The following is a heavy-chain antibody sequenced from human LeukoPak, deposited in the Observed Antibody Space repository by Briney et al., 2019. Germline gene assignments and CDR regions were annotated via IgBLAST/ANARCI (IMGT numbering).Heavy chain of an antibody. CDR3: ARANWSDIPNDY. Sequence: GGSLRLSCAASGLTFSSYGMPWVRHAPGKGLEWVAFISYDGSNKYYADSVKGRFTISRDNSKNTLYLQMNSLRAEDTAVYYCARANWSDIPNDYWGQGTLVTVSS. CDR2: ISYDGSNK. J-gene: IGHJ4*02. V-gene: IGHV3-30*03. D-gene: IGHD1-1*01. CDR1: GLTFSSYG.